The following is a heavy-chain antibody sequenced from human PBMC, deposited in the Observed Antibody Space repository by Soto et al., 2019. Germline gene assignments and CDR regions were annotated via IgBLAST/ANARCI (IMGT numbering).Heavy chain of an antibody. CDR2: IKNRADGGTT. Sequence: GGSLRLSCAASGITFTNAWMSWVRQVPGKGLEWVGRIKNRADGGTTDYAAPVRGRFTISRDDSRNTLFLQMNSLEPEDTAVYYCTTDPGDYEDFWGQGTLVTVSS. CDR3: TTDPGDYEDF. CDR1: GITFTNAW. V-gene: IGHV3-15*01. D-gene: IGHD4-17*01. J-gene: IGHJ4*02.